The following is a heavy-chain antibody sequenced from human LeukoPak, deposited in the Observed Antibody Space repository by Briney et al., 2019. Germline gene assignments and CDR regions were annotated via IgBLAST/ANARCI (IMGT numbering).Heavy chain of an antibody. V-gene: IGHV7-4-1*02. CDR2: INTNTGNP. D-gene: IGHD3-10*01. CDR3: ARFIGNTYGSGSSYYFDY. J-gene: IGHJ4*02. Sequence: ASVKVSCKASGYTFTGYYMHWVRQAPGQGLEWMGWINTNTGNPTYAQGFTGRFVFSLDTSVSTAYLQISSLKAEDTAVYYCARFIGNTYGSGSSYYFDYWGQGTLVTVSS. CDR1: GYTFTGYY.